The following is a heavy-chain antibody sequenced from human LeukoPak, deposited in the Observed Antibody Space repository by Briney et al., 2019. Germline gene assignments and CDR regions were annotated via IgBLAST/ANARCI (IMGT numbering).Heavy chain of an antibody. J-gene: IGHJ2*01. V-gene: IGHV3-64D*06. CDR1: GFSISRYS. Sequence: GGSLRLSCAASGFSISRYSMNWVRQAPGKGLEYVSAISSNGGSTYYADSVKGRFTISRDNSKNTLYLQMSSLRAEDTAVYYCATPGKGYFDLWGRDTLVTVSS. CDR2: ISSNGGST. D-gene: IGHD1-26*01. CDR3: ATPGKGYFDL.